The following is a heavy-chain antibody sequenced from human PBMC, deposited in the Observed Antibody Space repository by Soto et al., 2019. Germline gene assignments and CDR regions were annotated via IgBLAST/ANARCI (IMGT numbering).Heavy chain of an antibody. Sequence: LRLSCAASGFTFSSYGMHWVRQAPGKGLEWVAVIWYDGSNKYYADSVKGRFTISRDNSKNTLYLQMNSLRAEDTAVYYCARENAGSNDAFDIWGQGTMVTVSS. CDR3: ARENAGSNDAFDI. D-gene: IGHD2-2*01. CDR2: IWYDGSNK. V-gene: IGHV3-33*01. CDR1: GFTFSSYG. J-gene: IGHJ3*02.